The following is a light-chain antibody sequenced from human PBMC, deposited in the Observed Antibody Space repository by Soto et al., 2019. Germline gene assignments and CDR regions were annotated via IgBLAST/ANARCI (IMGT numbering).Light chain of an antibody. CDR3: AAWDGSLNVVL. CDR1: SSNIGTNT. J-gene: IGLJ3*02. Sequence: QSVLTQPTSASGTPGQRVTISCSGSSSNIGTNTVNWYQQFPRSAPKLLMYSSNQRPSGVPDRFSGSKSGTSASLAISGLQSEDEADYYCAAWDGSLNVVLFGGGTKLTVL. V-gene: IGLV1-44*01. CDR2: SSN.